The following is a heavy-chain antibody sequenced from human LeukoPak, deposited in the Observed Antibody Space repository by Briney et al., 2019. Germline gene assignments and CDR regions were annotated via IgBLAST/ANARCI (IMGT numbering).Heavy chain of an antibody. D-gene: IGHD3-10*01. Sequence: VKISSKVSGYTFTDYYMHWVQQAPGKGLEWMGLVDPEDGETIYAEQFQGRVTITADTSTDTAYMELSSLRSEDTAVYYCATDGGSGSYDYWGQGTLVTVSS. J-gene: IGHJ4*02. V-gene: IGHV1-69-2*01. CDR3: ATDGGSGSYDY. CDR2: VDPEDGET. CDR1: GYTFTDYY.